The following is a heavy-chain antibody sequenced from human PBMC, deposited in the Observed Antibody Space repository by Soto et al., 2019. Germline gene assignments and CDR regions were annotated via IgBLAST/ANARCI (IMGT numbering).Heavy chain of an antibody. CDR3: AVVDSTGNWFDP. CDR1: GGSISSSDLY. D-gene: IGHD6-25*01. Sequence: SETLSLTCTVSGGSISSSDLYWGWLRQTPGKGLEFIGSMYYSGTTYYNPSLKSRVTISVDTSKNQFTLKLISVTAADTAVYYCAVVDSTGNWFDPWGEGALVTVSS. J-gene: IGHJ5*02. V-gene: IGHV4-39*01. CDR2: MYYSGTT.